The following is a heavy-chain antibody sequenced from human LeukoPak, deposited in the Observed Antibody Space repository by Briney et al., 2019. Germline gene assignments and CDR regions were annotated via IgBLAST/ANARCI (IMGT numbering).Heavy chain of an antibody. CDR3: VRGLGHAFDI. CDR2: TYYRSKWYN. CDR1: GDSVSSNSAT. Sequence: SQTLSLTYAISGDSVSSNSATWSWIRQSPSRGLEWLGRTYYRSKWYNDDAVSVKSRITINPDTPKNQFSLQLNSVTPEDTAVYYCVRGLGHAFDIWGQGTMVTVSS. V-gene: IGHV6-1*01. J-gene: IGHJ3*02. D-gene: IGHD5/OR15-5a*01.